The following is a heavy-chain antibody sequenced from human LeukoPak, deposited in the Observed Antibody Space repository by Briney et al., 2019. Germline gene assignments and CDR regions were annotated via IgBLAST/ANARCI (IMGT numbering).Heavy chain of an antibody. V-gene: IGHV1-69*06. Sequence: SVKVSCKASGGTFSSYAISWVRQAPGQGLEWMGGIIPIFGTANYAQKFQGRVTITADKSTSTAYMELSSLRSEDTAVYYCASTPLGYSSGWYYYYYMDVWGKGTTVTVSS. CDR2: IIPIFGTA. CDR3: ASTPLGYSSGWYYYYYMDV. J-gene: IGHJ6*03. CDR1: GGTFSSYA. D-gene: IGHD6-19*01.